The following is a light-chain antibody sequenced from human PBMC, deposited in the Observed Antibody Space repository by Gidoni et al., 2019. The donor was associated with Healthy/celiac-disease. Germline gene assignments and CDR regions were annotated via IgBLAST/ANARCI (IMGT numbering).Light chain of an antibody. CDR3: QQYGSSPLT. J-gene: IGKJ4*01. CDR2: GAS. V-gene: IGKV3-20*01. Sequence: EIVWTQSPGTLSLSPGERATLSCRASQSVSSSYLAWYQQKPGQAPRLLIYGASSRATGIPDRFSGSGSGTDFTLTISSLEPEDFALYYCQQYGSSPLTFGGGTKVEIK. CDR1: QSVSSSY.